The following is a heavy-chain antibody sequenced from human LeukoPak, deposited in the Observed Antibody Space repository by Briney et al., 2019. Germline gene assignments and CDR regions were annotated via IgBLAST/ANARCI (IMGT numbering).Heavy chain of an antibody. J-gene: IGHJ6*02. Sequence: GGSLRLSCAASGFTVSSNYMSWVRLAPGKGLEWVSVIYSGGSTYYADSVKGRFTISRDNSKNTLYLQMNSLRAEDTAVYYCARGSSDYYYYGMDVWGQGTTVTVSS. CDR1: GFTVSSNY. CDR3: ARGSSDYYYYGMDV. D-gene: IGHD6-6*01. CDR2: IYSGGST. V-gene: IGHV3-53*01.